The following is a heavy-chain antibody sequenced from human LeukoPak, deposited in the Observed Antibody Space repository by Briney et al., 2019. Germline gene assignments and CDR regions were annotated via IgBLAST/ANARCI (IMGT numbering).Heavy chain of an antibody. Sequence: ETLSLTCTVAGGSSSSSGYYWGWIRQPPGKGLEWVSVIYSGGRTYYADSVKGRFTISRDNSRNTLYLQMNSLRAEDTAVYYCARGLGRELDGAFDIWGQGTMVTVSS. CDR3: ARGLGRELDGAFDI. D-gene: IGHD3-10*01. CDR1: GGSSSSSGYY. V-gene: IGHV3-53*01. J-gene: IGHJ3*02. CDR2: IYSGGRT.